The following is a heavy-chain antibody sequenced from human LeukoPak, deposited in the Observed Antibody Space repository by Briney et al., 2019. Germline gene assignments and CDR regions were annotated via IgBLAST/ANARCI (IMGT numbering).Heavy chain of an antibody. CDR1: GFTFSSYA. D-gene: IGHD4-17*01. V-gene: IGHV3-30-3*01. J-gene: IGHJ4*02. CDR3: ARRTRTGGDYGPTIY. Sequence: LPGGSLRLSCAASGFTFSSYAMHWVRQAPGKGLEWVAVISYDGSNKYYADSVKGRFTISRDNSKNTLYLQMNSLRAEDTAVYYCARRTRTGGDYGPTIYWGQGTLVTVSS. CDR2: ISYDGSNK.